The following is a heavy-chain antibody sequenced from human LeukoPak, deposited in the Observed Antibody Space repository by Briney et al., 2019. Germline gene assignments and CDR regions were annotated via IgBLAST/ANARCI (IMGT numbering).Heavy chain of an antibody. CDR2: IYYSGIT. J-gene: IGHJ4*02. CDR1: GGSISNYY. CDR3: ARNNYDRWYYFDY. V-gene: IGHV4-59*01. D-gene: IGHD3-22*01. Sequence: SETLSLTCTVSGGSISNYYWSWIRQPPGKGLEWIGYIYYSGITNYNPSLQSRVTISVDTSKNQSSLKLSSVTAADTAVYYCARNNYDRWYYFDYWGQGTLVTVSS.